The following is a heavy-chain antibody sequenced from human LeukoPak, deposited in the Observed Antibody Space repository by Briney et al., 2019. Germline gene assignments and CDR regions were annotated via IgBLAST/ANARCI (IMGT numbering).Heavy chain of an antibody. V-gene: IGHV3-64*01. D-gene: IGHD2-15*01. CDR1: GFMFSTYA. CDR2: INPYGGRT. CDR3: ARGRSAAEYDAFDI. J-gene: IGHJ3*02. Sequence: GGSLRLSCEVSGFMFSTYAMHWVRQAPGKGPEFVSGINPYGGRTHYAKSVKGRFTISRDNSKNTLYLQMGSLRAEDTAVYYCARGRSAAEYDAFDIWGQGTLVTVSS.